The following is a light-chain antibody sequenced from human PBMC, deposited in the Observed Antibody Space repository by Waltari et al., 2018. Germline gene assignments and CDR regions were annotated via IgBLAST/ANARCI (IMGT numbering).Light chain of an antibody. V-gene: IGLV8-61*01. CDR2: KAN. CDR1: SGSLSTTSA. CDR3: ALYMGSGIWV. Sequence: HNVVTQEPSLSVSPGGPVSLTCAFSSGSLSTTSAPTWYQQTPGQAPRTLVYKANARSSGVPDRFSGSILGNTAALTITGAQADDESDYYCALYMGSGIWVFGGGTRLTVL. J-gene: IGLJ3*02.